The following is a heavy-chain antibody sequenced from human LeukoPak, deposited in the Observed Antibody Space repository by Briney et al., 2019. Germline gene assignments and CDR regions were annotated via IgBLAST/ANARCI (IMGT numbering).Heavy chain of an antibody. D-gene: IGHD3-22*01. CDR3: AREWDSSGYYYGY. CDR2: INPNSGGT. J-gene: IGHJ4*02. Sequence: GASVKVSCKASGYTFTGYYMHWVRQAPGQGLEWMGWINPNSGGTNYAQKFQGRVTMTRDTSISTAYMELSSLRSDDTAVYYCAREWDSSGYYYGYWGQGTLVTVSS. V-gene: IGHV1-2*02. CDR1: GYTFTGYY.